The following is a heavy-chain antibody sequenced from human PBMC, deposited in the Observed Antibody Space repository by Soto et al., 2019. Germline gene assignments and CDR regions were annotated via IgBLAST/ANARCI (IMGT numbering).Heavy chain of an antibody. CDR2: IYWDEDK. D-gene: IGHD1-26*01. CDR3: AHSGREPRWNFDY. Sequence: QITLKESGPTLVKPTQTLTLTCTYSGFSLSTSGVGVGWIRQPPGKALEWLAIIYWDEDKRYSSSLKSRLTITKDTSRNQVVLAVTNMDPVDTATYFCAHSGREPRWNFDYWGQGTLVTVSS. V-gene: IGHV2-5*02. CDR1: GFSLSTSGVG. J-gene: IGHJ4*02.